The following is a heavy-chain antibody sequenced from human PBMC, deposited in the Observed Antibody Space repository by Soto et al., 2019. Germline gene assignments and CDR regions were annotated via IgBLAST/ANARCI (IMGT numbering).Heavy chain of an antibody. V-gene: IGHV1-69*13. Sequence: SVKVSCKASGGTFSNYAISGVLQSPGQGLEWMGGITPIFGAANYAQKFQGRVTITADESTNTAYMELSSLRSEDTALYYCARGWSYDILTAYSYWGQGTLVTVSS. CDR3: ARGWSYDILTAYSY. D-gene: IGHD3-9*01. CDR1: GGTFSNYA. J-gene: IGHJ4*02. CDR2: ITPIFGAA.